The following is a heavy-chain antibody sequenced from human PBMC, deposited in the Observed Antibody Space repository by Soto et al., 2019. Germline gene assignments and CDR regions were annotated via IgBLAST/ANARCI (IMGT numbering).Heavy chain of an antibody. Sequence: EVQLVESGGGLVQPGRSLRLSCSASGFTFEDYVMHWVRQAPGKGLEWVSRIRWDSGSVAYADPVKGRFTMSRDNAKNSLYLQMTSLRPDDTAVYYCTKDFTIFSVVGAFDVWGQGTMVTVSS. J-gene: IGHJ3*01. CDR2: IRWDSGSV. V-gene: IGHV3-9*01. CDR3: TKDFTIFSVVGAFDV. D-gene: IGHD3-3*01. CDR1: GFTFEDYV.